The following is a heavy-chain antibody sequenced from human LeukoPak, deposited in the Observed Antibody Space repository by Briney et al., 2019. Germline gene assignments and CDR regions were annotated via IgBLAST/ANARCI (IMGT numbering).Heavy chain of an antibody. CDR3: APLSIPSGEFDY. CDR2: ISGSGGST. D-gene: IGHD2-2*01. CDR1: GFTFSNQG. J-gene: IGHJ4*02. Sequence: GGSLRLSYAASGFTFSNQGMSWVRQAPGKGLEWVSSISGSGGSTYYADSVKGRLTISRDNSKNTLYLQMNTLRAEDTAVYYCAPLSIPSGEFDYWGQGTLVTVSS. V-gene: IGHV3-23*01.